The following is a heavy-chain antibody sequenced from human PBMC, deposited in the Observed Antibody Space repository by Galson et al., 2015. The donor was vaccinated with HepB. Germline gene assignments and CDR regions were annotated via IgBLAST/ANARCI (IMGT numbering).Heavy chain of an antibody. CDR3: ARDLPSYDFWSGYYTQTYYYYYGMDV. J-gene: IGHJ6*02. D-gene: IGHD3-3*01. CDR1: GFTFSSYS. Sequence: SLRLSCAASGFTFSSYSMNWVRQAPGKGLEWVSYISSSSSTIYYADSVKGRFTISRDNAKNSLYLQMNSLRDEDTAVYYCARDLPSYDFWSGYYTQTYYYYYGMDVWGQGTTVTVSS. V-gene: IGHV3-48*02. CDR2: ISSSSSTI.